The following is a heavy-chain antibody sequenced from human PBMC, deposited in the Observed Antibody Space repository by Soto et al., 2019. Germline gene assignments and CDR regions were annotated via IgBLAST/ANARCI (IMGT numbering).Heavy chain of an antibody. CDR2: INWNSGSI. CDR1: GFTFDDYA. CDR3: VKDESINWYSGHFRH. D-gene: IGHD6-13*01. J-gene: IGHJ1*01. Sequence: EVQLVESGGGLVQPGRSLRLSCAASGFTFDDYAMHWVRQVPGKGLEWVSGINWNSGSIGYGDSVKGRFAISRDNAKNSLHLQMNSLSAEDTAFYYCVKDESINWYSGHFRHWGQGPRVTVSS. V-gene: IGHV3-9*01.